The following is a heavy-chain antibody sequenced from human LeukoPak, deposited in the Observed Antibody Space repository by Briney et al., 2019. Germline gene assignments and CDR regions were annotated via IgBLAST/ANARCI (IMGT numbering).Heavy chain of an antibody. J-gene: IGHJ4*02. V-gene: IGHV3-15*01. Sequence: VGSLRLSCAASGFTFSNACISCVRQAPGKGLEWVVHIKIKTDGETTSYATPVKGRFTISRDYSKNTLYLQLNSLRAEDPALYYCTTGWVPEPVAFDIRGKGTLVTVSS. CDR1: GFTFSNAC. CDR2: IKIKTDGETT. CDR3: TTGWVPEPVAFDI. D-gene: IGHD1-26*01.